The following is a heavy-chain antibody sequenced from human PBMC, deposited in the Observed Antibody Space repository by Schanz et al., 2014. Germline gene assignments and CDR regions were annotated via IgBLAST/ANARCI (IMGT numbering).Heavy chain of an antibody. J-gene: IGHJ4*02. CDR2: IWSDGSTK. D-gene: IGHD2-15*01. CDR3: ARDRGYCSGGSCLTFDY. CDR1: GFAFSVYG. V-gene: IGHV3-33*01. Sequence: QVQMVESGGGVVQPGRSLRLSCAASGFAFSVYGMHWVRQAPGKGPEWVAVIWSDGSTKYYADSVKGRFTISRDNSKNTLYLQMNTLRAEDTAVYYCARDRGYCSGGSCLTFDYWGQGTLXTVAS.